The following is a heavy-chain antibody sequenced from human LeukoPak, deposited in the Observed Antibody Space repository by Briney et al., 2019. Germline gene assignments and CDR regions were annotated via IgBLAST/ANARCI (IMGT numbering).Heavy chain of an antibody. CDR2: ISSSGSFI. Sequence: PGGSLRLSCAVSGFTFSSYEMNWARQAPGKGLEWVSYISSSGSFIYYADSVKGRFTISRDNARNSLYLQMNSLRAEDTAVYYCARGHLGLDYWGQGTLVTVSS. V-gene: IGHV3-48*03. CDR3: ARGHLGLDY. J-gene: IGHJ4*02. D-gene: IGHD3-3*02. CDR1: GFTFSSYE.